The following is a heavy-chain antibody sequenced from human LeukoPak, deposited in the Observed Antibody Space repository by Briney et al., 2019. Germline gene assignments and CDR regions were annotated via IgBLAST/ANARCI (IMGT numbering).Heavy chain of an antibody. V-gene: IGHV3-73*01. CDR1: GFTFSGSA. D-gene: IGHD6-13*01. CDR3: TRHSSGSWPLDY. J-gene: IGHJ4*02. Sequence: GGSLKLSCAASGFTFSGSAMHWVRQASGKGLEWVGRTRSKANSYATAYAASVKGRFTISRDDSKNTAYLQMNSLKTEDTAVYYCTRHSSGSWPLDYWGQGTLVTISS. CDR2: TRSKANSYAT.